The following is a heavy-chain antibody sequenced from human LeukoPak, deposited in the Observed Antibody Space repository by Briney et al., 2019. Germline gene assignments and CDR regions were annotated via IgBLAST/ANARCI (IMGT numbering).Heavy chain of an antibody. J-gene: IGHJ6*02. V-gene: IGHV3-33*01. CDR3: ARPDFYCSGGSCYSDYYYYYGMDV. CDR2: IWYDGSNK. Sequence: QPGRSLRLSCAASGFTFSSYGMHWVRQAPGKGLEWVAVIWYDGSNKYYADSVKGRFTISRDNSKNTLYLQMNSLRAEDTAVYYCARPDFYCSGGSCYSDYYYYYGMDVWGQGTTVTVSS. D-gene: IGHD2-15*01. CDR1: GFTFSSYG.